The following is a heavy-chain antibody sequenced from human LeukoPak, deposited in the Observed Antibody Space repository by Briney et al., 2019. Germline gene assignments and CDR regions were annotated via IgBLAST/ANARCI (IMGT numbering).Heavy chain of an antibody. CDR2: ISNRGST. CDR1: GASVTSHF. J-gene: IGHJ3*01. CDR3: AKGVSGTYYAFDV. Sequence: SETLSLTCGVSGASVTSHFWSWIRQTPGMGLEWIGYISNRGSTGYKPSLRSRVTISVDSSKNEVSLNVRSVSAAGTAVYYCAKGVSGTYYAFDVWGQGRTV. D-gene: IGHD1-26*01. V-gene: IGHV4-59*02.